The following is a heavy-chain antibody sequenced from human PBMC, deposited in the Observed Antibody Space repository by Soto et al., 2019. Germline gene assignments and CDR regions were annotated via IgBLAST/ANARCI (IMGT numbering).Heavy chain of an antibody. J-gene: IGHJ4*02. CDR1: GFTFSAYG. Sequence: VGSLRLSCAASGFTFSAYGMHWVRQAPGKGLEWVAVIWYDGSNKYYADSVKGRFTISRDNSKNTLYLQMNSLRAEDTAVYYCARALSGSYAIDYWGQGTLVTVSS. CDR3: ARALSGSYAIDY. D-gene: IGHD1-26*01. CDR2: IWYDGSNK. V-gene: IGHV3-33*01.